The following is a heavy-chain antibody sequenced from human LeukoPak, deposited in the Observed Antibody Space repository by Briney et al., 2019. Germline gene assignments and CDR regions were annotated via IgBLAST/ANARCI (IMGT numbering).Heavy chain of an antibody. D-gene: IGHD3-9*01. J-gene: IGHJ3*02. CDR3: ARGRYRTTLSAFDI. Sequence: SETLSLTCAVYGGSFSNYYWSWIRQSPGKGLEWIGEITHSGSTNYNPSLKSRVTISVDTSKNQLSLKLSSVTAADTAVYYCARGRYRTTLSAFDIWGQGTMVTVSS. CDR1: GGSFSNYY. CDR2: ITHSGST. V-gene: IGHV4-34*01.